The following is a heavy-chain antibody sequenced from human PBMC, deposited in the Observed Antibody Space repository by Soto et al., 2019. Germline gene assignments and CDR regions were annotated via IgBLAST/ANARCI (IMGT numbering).Heavy chain of an antibody. CDR2: IYDNDST. CDR3: ARHHMAAPDMHLAY. Sequence: PSETLSLTCTVSGGSISSGGYYWGWIRQHPGKGLEWIGYIYDNDSTYYNPSLKSRVTMSVDMSRNQFSLKLSSVTAADTAVYYCARHHMAAPDMHLAYWGQGTLVTVSS. D-gene: IGHD6-19*01. CDR1: GGSISSGGYY. V-gene: IGHV4-31*02. J-gene: IGHJ4*02.